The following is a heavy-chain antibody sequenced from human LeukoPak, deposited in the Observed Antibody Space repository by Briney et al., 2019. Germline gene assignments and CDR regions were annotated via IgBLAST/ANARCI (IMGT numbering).Heavy chain of an antibody. CDR1: GGSISNNNW. D-gene: IGHD5-12*01. V-gene: IGHV4-4*02. CDR2: IHHSGST. J-gene: IGHJ4*02. Sequence: SETLSLTCVVSGGSISNNNWWTWVRQPPGKGLEWIGEIHHSGSTNYSPSLKSRVTISIDKSKSQFSLNLRSVTAADTAVYYCAQSVDAYDSPDYWGQGTLVTVSP. CDR3: AQSVDAYDSPDY.